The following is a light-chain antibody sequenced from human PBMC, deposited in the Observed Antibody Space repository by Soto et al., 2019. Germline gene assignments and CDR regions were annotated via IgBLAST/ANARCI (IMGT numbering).Light chain of an antibody. J-gene: IGKJ3*01. CDR3: QRYHSALLT. CDR2: AAS. V-gene: IGKV1-27*01. Sequence: DIQMTQSPSSLSASVGDRVTMTCRASQDIRNYVAWYQQKPGEVPKLLIYAASTLPSGVPIRFSGCGFCPDFTLTISSLRPEAVATYYCQRYHSALLTFGPGTKVDLK. CDR1: QDIRNY.